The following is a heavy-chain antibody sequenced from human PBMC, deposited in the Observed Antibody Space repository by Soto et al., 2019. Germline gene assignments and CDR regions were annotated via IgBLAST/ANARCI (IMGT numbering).Heavy chain of an antibody. V-gene: IGHV3-15*01. CDR2: IKSKTDGGTT. D-gene: IGHD2-15*01. Sequence: GSLRLSCAASGFTFSSYAMHWVRQAPGKGLEWVGRIKSKTDGGTTDYAAPVKGRFTISRDDSKNTLYLQMNSLKTEDTAVYYCTTDSGYCSGGSCSSRHYYYGMDVWGQGTTVTVSS. CDR3: TTDSGYCSGGSCSSRHYYYGMDV. J-gene: IGHJ6*02. CDR1: GFTFSSYA.